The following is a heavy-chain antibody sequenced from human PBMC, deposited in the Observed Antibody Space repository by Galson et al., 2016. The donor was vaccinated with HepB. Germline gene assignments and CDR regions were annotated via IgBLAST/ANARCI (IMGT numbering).Heavy chain of an antibody. Sequence: SLRLSCAASGFTFRNHGMHWVRQAPGKGLEWVAVVSFDETNKYYADSVKGRFTISRDNSKNALYLQMKSLRTEDTAIYYCAKDGTDIFDSSGYPDYWGQGTRVTVSS. CDR1: GFTFRNHG. CDR3: AKDGTDIFDSSGYPDY. J-gene: IGHJ4*02. V-gene: IGHV3-30*18. CDR2: VSFDETNK. D-gene: IGHD3-22*01.